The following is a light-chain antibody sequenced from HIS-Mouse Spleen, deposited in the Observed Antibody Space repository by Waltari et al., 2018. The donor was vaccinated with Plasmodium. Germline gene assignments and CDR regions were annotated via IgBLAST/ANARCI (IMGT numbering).Light chain of an antibody. CDR1: QSLVPSDGNTY. CDR2: KVS. Sequence: DVVMTQSPLSLPVTLGQPASISCRSSQSLVPSDGNTYLNWFQQRPGQSPRRLIYKVSNRDSGVPDRFSGSGSGTDFTLKISRVEAEDVGVYYCMQGTHWPLTFGPGTKVDIK. CDR3: MQGTHWPLT. V-gene: IGKV2-30*02. J-gene: IGKJ3*01.